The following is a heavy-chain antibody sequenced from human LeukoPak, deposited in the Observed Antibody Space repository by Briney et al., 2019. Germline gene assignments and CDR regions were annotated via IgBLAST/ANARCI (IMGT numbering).Heavy chain of an antibody. D-gene: IGHD6-13*01. CDR2: IWSFGGYK. CDR3: ARDGQQQSPHACDL. CDR1: GFTFSRHA. Sequence: GGSLRLSCGASGFTFSRHAMHWVRQAPGKGLEWVSQIWSFGGYKYYADSVKGRFTDSRDNVKNTLSLQMNNLRVEDTAVYYCARDGQQQSPHACDLWAQGTMVTVSS. J-gene: IGHJ3*01. V-gene: IGHV3-33*01.